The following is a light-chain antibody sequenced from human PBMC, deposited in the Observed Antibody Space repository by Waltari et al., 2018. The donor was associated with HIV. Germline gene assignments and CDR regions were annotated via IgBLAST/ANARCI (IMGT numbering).Light chain of an antibody. CDR1: RTNIGIYT. Sequence: QSALTQEASVSGTVGQTVTLSCSGNRTNIGIYTLAWYQQISHGTPKTVMFGNSPPSGIPARFSASQSGTSASLTISGLQPEDEAHYYCSTWDNSLSGWVLGGGTTLTVL. CDR2: GNS. CDR3: STWDNSLSGWV. J-gene: IGLJ3*02. V-gene: IGLV1-44*01.